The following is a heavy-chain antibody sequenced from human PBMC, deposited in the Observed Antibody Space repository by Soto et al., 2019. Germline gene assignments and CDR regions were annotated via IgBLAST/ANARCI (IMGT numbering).Heavy chain of an antibody. D-gene: IGHD3-10*01. CDR2: IYYSGST. Sequence: PSETLSLTCTVSGGSISSGGYYWSWIRQHPGKGLEWIGYIYYSGSTYYNPSLKSRVTISVDTSKNQFSLKLSSVTAADTAVYYCARASHGSGSYYKRGPVYPWGQGTLVTVS. J-gene: IGHJ5*02. V-gene: IGHV4-31*03. CDR3: ARASHGSGSYYKRGPVYP. CDR1: GGSISSGGYY.